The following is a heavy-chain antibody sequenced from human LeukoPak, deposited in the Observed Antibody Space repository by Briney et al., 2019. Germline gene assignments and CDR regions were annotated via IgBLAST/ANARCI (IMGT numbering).Heavy chain of an antibody. CDR2: ISSSSSYI. J-gene: IGHJ6*03. CDR3: ARGGITMVRGNYYMDV. V-gene: IGHV3-21*01. D-gene: IGHD3-10*01. CDR1: GFTFSSYS. Sequence: PGGSLRLSCAASGFTFSSYSMNWVRQAPGKGLEWVSSISSSSSYIYYADSVKGRFTISRDNAKNSLYLQMNSLRAEDTAVYYCARGGITMVRGNYYMDVWGKGTTVTVSS.